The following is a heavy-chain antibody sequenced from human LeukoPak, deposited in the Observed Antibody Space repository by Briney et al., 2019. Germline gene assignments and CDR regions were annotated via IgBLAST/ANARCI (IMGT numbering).Heavy chain of an antibody. CDR2: IKQDGSEK. CDR1: GFTFSSYW. CDR3: ARASGYYTGPFDY. J-gene: IGHJ4*02. D-gene: IGHD3-3*01. V-gene: IGHV3-7*01. Sequence: GGSLRLSCAASGFTFSSYWMSWVRQAPGKGLEWVANIKQDGSEKYYVDSVKGRFTISRDNAKNSLYLQMNSLRAEDTAVYYCARASGYYTGPFDYWGQGTLVTVSS.